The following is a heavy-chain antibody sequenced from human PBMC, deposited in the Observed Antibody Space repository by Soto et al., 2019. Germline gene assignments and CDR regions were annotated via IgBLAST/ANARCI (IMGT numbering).Heavy chain of an antibody. J-gene: IGHJ4*02. CDR1: GYIFAHYW. V-gene: IGHV5-51*01. D-gene: IGHD5-18*01. Sequence: PGESLKISCKGFGYIFAHYWIGWLRQMPGKGLEWIGIIFPGDSDTRYRPSFRGQVTISADTSTGTAYLQWSGLEASDTATYYCARLPSYGYEDSWGQGTLVTVSS. CDR3: ARLPSYGYEDS. CDR2: IFPGDSDT.